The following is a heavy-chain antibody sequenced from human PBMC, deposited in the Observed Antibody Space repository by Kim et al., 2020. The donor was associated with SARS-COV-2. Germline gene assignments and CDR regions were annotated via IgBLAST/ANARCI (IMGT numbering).Heavy chain of an antibody. CDR1: GGTFSSYA. V-gene: IGHV1-69*13. CDR3: ASAGDSSSWYVGYYYYGMDV. Sequence: SVKVSCKASGGTFSSYAISWVRQAPGQGLEWMGGIIPIFGTANYAQKFQGRVTITADESTSTAYMELSSLRSEDTAVYYCASAGDSSSWYVGYYYYGMDVWGQGTTVTVSS. CDR2: IIPIFGTA. J-gene: IGHJ6*02. D-gene: IGHD6-13*01.